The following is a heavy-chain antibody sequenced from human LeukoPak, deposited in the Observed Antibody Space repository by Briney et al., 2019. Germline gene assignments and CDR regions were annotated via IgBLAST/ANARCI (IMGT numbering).Heavy chain of an antibody. CDR2: IYYSGST. CDR3: ARHVRDGYNYLDY. V-gene: IGHV4-59*08. CDR1: GGSINGYY. J-gene: IGHJ4*02. D-gene: IGHD5-24*01. Sequence: SETQSLTCTVSGGSINGYYWSWSRQPPGKGLEWIGYIYYSGSTNSNPSLKSRVTISVDTSKNQFSLKLSSVTAADTAVYYCARHVRDGYNYLDYWGQGTLVTVSS.